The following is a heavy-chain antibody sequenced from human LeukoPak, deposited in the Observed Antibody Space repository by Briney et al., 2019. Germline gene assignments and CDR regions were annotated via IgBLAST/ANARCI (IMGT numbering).Heavy chain of an antibody. CDR1: GGSISSTNW. J-gene: IGHJ4*02. CDR2: ISLTGDT. Sequence: SETLSLTCGVSGGSISSTNWWSWVRQPPGQGLEWIGEISLTGDTNYNPSLNGRVTISIDTSRNQFSLKLNSVTAADTAVYYCVRHTGGTTLDYWGQGTQVTVSS. D-gene: IGHD1/OR15-1a*01. CDR3: VRHTGGTTLDY. V-gene: IGHV4-4*02.